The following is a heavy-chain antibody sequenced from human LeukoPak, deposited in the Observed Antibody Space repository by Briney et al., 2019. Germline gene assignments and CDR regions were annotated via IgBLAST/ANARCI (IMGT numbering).Heavy chain of an antibody. V-gene: IGHV4-34*01. CDR2: INHSGST. D-gene: IGHD4-23*01. Sequence: SETLSLTCAVYGGSFSGYYWSWIRQPPGKGLEWIGEINHSGSTNYNPSLKSRVTISVDTSKNQFSLKLNSVTAADTAVYYCARDTRDYGGFSSGVDYWGQGTLVTVSS. J-gene: IGHJ4*02. CDR1: GGSFSGYY. CDR3: ARDTRDYGGFSSGVDY.